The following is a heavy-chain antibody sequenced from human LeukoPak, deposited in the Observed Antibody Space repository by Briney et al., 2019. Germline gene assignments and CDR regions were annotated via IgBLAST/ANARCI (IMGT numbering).Heavy chain of an antibody. CDR3: VRGVAYYYSMDV. CDR2: MNPNSGNT. Sequence: ASVKVSCKASGYTFTSYDINWVRQAAGQGLEWMGWMNPNSGNTGYAQKFQGRVTITRNTSISTAYMELSSLRSEGTAVYYCVRGVAYYYSMDVWGKGTTVTVSS. J-gene: IGHJ6*03. CDR1: GYTFTSYD. V-gene: IGHV1-8*03. D-gene: IGHD5-12*01.